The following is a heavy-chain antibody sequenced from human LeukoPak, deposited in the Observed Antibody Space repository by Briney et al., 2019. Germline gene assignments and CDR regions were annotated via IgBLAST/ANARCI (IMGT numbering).Heavy chain of an antibody. CDR3: ARASLRSYYYGSGRKAFDI. J-gene: IGHJ3*02. Sequence: ASVKVSCKASGYTFTGYYMHWVRQAPGQGLEWMGWINPNSGGTNYAQKFQGRVTMTRDTSISTAYMELSRLRSDDTAVYYCARASLRSYYYGSGRKAFDIWGQGTMVTVSS. CDR2: INPNSGGT. CDR1: GYTFTGYY. V-gene: IGHV1-2*02. D-gene: IGHD3-10*01.